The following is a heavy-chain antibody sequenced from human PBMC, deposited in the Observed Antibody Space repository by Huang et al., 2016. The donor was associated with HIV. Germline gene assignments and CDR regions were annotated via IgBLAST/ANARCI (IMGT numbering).Heavy chain of an antibody. D-gene: IGHD3-22*01. CDR1: GYSFTSYG. Sequence: QLVQSGAEVKKPGASVKVSCKASGYSFTSYGISWVRQAPGQGLEWMGWISTYNGNTNYEQKLQGRVTMTTDTATSTVYMELRSLRSDDTAVYYCTRGYYYADFDHWGQGTLVTVSS. CDR2: ISTYNGNT. J-gene: IGHJ4*02. CDR3: TRGYYYADFDH. V-gene: IGHV1-18*04.